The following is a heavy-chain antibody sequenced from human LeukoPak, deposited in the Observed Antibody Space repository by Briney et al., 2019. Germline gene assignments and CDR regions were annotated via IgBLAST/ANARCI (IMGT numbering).Heavy chain of an antibody. D-gene: IGHD5-18*01. J-gene: IGHJ6*02. CDR3: AKARKERGYSYGYPSGPGPYGMDV. Sequence: GGSLRLSCAASGFTFSSYSMNWVRQAPGKGLEWVSAISGSGGSTYYADSVKGRFTISRDNSKNTLYLQMNSLRAEDTAVYYCAKARKERGYSYGYPSGPGPYGMDVWGQGTTVTVSS. CDR1: GFTFSSYS. V-gene: IGHV3-23*01. CDR2: ISGSGGST.